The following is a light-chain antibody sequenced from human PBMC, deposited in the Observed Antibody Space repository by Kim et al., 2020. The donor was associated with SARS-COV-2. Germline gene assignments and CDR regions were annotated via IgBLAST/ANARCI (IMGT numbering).Light chain of an antibody. CDR3: NPRDSSGNHVV. J-gene: IGLJ2*01. CDR1: SLRSYY. CDR2: GKN. V-gene: IGLV3-19*01. Sequence: SSELTQDPAVSLALGQTVRITCQGDSLRSYYASWYQQKPGQAPILVIYGKNNRPSGIPDRFSGSASGNTAYLTITGAQAEDEGDFYCNPRDSSGNHVVFG.